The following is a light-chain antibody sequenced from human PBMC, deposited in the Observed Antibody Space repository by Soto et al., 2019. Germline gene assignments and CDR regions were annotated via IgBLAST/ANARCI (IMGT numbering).Light chain of an antibody. V-gene: IGKV3-15*01. CDR2: GAS. CDR3: HQYNNWPPIP. Sequence: SLSSSTVSVSPRPRATLSCRASQSVTSNALAWYQQKPGQAPRLLIYGASTRATGIPARFSGSGSGTEFTLTISSLQSEDFAVYYCHQYNNWPPIPFGQGTRLATK. J-gene: IGKJ5*01. CDR1: QSVTSN.